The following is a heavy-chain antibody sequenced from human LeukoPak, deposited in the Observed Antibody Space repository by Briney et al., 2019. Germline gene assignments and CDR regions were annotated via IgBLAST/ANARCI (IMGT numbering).Heavy chain of an antibody. CDR3: ARRPVTGGRGMDV. CDR2: IYYSGST. CDR1: GGSISSYY. Sequence: SETLSLTCTVSGGSISSYYWSWIRQPPGKGLKWIGYIYYSGSTNYNPSLKSRVTISVDTSKNQFSLKLSSVTAADTAVYYCARRPVTGGRGMDVWGQGTTVTVSS. V-gene: IGHV4-59*08. D-gene: IGHD3-16*01. J-gene: IGHJ6*02.